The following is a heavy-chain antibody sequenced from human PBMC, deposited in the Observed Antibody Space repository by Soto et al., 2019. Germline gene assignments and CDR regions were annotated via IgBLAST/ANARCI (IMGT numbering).Heavy chain of an antibody. CDR3: ARDLCGSATCYTWSDV. CDR2: IIPMFATA. CDR1: GGTFSSYA. J-gene: IGHJ6*02. V-gene: IGHV1-69*06. Sequence: SVKVSCKASGGTFSSYAISWVRQAPGQGLEWMGGIIPMFATAEYAQRFQGRVTITADRSTSTGYMELSSLRSEDTAVYYCARDLCGSATCYTWSDVWGQGTTVTVSS. D-gene: IGHD2-2*02.